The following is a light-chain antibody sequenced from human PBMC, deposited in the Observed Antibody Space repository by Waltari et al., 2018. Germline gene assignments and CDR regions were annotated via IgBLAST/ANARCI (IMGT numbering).Light chain of an antibody. CDR1: PSIGRW. CDR3: QKYTSYPAT. CDR2: MAS. V-gene: IGKV1-5*03. Sequence: DIHMTQSPSTLSASVGDRVTIPCRASPSIGRWLAWYQQTPGKAPRLLIYMASTLENGVPSRFSGSGSESEFRLTISRLQPDDGANCYCQKYTSYPATLGQGTKLESK. J-gene: IGKJ2*01.